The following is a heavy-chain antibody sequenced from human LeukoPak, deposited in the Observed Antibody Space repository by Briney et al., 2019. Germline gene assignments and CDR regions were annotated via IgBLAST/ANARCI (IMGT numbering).Heavy chain of an antibody. V-gene: IGHV1-2*02. Sequence: VSCKASGYTFTCYYMHWVRQAPGQGLEWMGWINPNSGGTNYAQKFQGRVTMTRDTSISTAYMELSRLRSDDTAVYYCARAPGYYYDSSGYAFDIWGQGTMVTVSS. D-gene: IGHD3-22*01. CDR3: ARAPGYYYDSSGYAFDI. CDR2: INPNSGGT. J-gene: IGHJ3*02. CDR1: GYTFTCYY.